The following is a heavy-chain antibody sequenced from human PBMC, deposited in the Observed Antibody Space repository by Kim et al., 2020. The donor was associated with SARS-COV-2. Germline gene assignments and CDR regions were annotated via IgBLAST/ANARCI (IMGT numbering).Heavy chain of an antibody. CDR2: ISSSGSTI. Sequence: GGSLRLSCAASGFTFSDYYMSWIRQAPGKGLEWVSYISSSGSTIYYADSVKGRFTISRDNAKNSLYLQMNSLRAEDTAVYYCARLPVVSHDAFDIWGQGTMVTVSS. D-gene: IGHD2-15*01. CDR1: GFTFSDYY. CDR3: ARLPVVSHDAFDI. V-gene: IGHV3-11*01. J-gene: IGHJ3*02.